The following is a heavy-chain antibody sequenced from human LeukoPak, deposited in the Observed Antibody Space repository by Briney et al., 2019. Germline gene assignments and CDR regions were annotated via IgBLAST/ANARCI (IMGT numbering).Heavy chain of an antibody. J-gene: IGHJ3*02. V-gene: IGHV7-4-1*02. Sequence: GASVKVSCKASGHTFTSYAMNWVRQAPGQGLEWMGWINTNTGNPTYAQGFTGRFVFSLGTSVSTAYLQISSLKAEDTAVYYCARAGRGSYRRDAFDIWGQGTMVTVSS. CDR2: INTNTGNP. CDR3: ARAGRGSYRRDAFDI. CDR1: GHTFTSYA. D-gene: IGHD1-26*01.